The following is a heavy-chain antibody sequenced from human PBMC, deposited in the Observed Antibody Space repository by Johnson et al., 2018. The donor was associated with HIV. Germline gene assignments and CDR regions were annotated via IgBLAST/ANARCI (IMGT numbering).Heavy chain of an antibody. CDR3: ARVSSGWYLAFDI. CDR2: IRYDGSNK. V-gene: IGHV3-30*02. Sequence: VQLVESGGGLVQPGGSLRLSCAASGFSFRSYGMHWVRQAPGQGLEWVAFIRYDGSNKYYADSVKGRFTISRDNSKNTLYLQMNSLRAEDTAVYYCARVSSGWYLAFDIWGQGTMVTVSS. CDR1: GFSFRSYG. D-gene: IGHD6-19*01. J-gene: IGHJ3*02.